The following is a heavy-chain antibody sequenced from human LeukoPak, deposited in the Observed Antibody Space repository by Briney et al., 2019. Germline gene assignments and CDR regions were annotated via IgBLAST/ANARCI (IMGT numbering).Heavy chain of an antibody. Sequence: PGGSLRLSCAASGFTFSSYEMNWVRQAPGKGLEWVSYISSSGSTIYYADSVKGRCTISRDNSKKTLFLQMNSLRAEDTAVYYCAKGSNNYPDNFDYWGQGTLVTVSS. CDR1: GFTFSSYE. D-gene: IGHD1-1*01. CDR2: ISSSGSTI. CDR3: AKGSNNYPDNFDY. V-gene: IGHV3-48*03. J-gene: IGHJ4*02.